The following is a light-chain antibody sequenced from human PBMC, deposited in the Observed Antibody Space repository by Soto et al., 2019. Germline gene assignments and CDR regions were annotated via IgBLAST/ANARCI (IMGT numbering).Light chain of an antibody. CDR1: SGSIASEH. Sequence: NFMLTQSLSVSESPGKTVTISCTRSSGSIASEHVQWYQQRPGSAPTTVIYDNSQRPSGVPDRFSGSIDSSSNSASLTISGLKTEDEADGYCQSFDTSTVVFGGGTKLTVL. J-gene: IGLJ2*01. V-gene: IGLV6-57*04. CDR2: DNS. CDR3: QSFDTSTVV.